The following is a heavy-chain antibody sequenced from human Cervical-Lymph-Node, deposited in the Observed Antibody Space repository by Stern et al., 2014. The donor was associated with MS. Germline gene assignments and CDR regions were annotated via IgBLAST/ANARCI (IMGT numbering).Heavy chain of an antibody. CDR2: INPNAGGT. V-gene: IGHV1-2*02. CDR1: GYTFTGYY. CDR3: ARVAITGYYSDY. J-gene: IGHJ4*02. Sequence: QVQLVQSGAEVKKPGASVKVSCKASGYTFTGYYMHWVRQAPGQGLEWMGWINPNAGGTNYARSFQGRVTMTRDTSISTAYMELSSLRSDDTALYYCARVAITGYYSDYWGQGTLVTVSS. D-gene: IGHD3-22*01.